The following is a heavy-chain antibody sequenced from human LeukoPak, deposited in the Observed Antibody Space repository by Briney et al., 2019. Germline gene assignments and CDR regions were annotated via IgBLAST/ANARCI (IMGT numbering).Heavy chain of an antibody. J-gene: IGHJ4*02. D-gene: IGHD3-10*01. CDR1: GFTFDDYI. CDR2: INWNGGST. V-gene: IGHV3-20*04. Sequence: GGSLRLSCAASGFTFDDYIMSWVRQAPGKGLEWVAGINWNGGSTGYADSVKGRFTISRDNAKNSLYLQMNSLRAEDTALYYCAVLDDGSGSYSGYWGQGTLVTVSS. CDR3: AVLDDGSGSYSGY.